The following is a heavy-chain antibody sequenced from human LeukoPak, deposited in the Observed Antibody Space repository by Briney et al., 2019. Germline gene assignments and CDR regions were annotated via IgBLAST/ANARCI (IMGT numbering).Heavy chain of an antibody. D-gene: IGHD3-10*01. CDR2: ISAYNGNT. CDR3: ARDLGYYYGSGSFYPSPFDY. Sequence: ASVKVSCKASGGTFSSYAISWVRQAPGQGLEWMGWISAYNGNTNYAQKLQGRVTMTTDTSTSTAYMELRSLRSDDTAVYYCARDLGYYYGSGSFYPSPFDYWGQGTLVTVSS. CDR1: GGTFSSYA. V-gene: IGHV1-18*01. J-gene: IGHJ4*02.